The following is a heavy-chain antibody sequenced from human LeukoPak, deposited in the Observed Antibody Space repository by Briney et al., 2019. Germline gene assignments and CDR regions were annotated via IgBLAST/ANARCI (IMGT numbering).Heavy chain of an antibody. CDR1: GYTFTSYD. D-gene: IGHD6-19*01. Sequence: GASVKVSCKAPGYTFTSYDINWVRQATGQGLEWMGWMNPNSGNTGYAQKFQGRVTMTRNTSISTAYMELSSLRSEDTAVYYCARGRGPTGYSSGWERGDYWGQGTLVTVSS. J-gene: IGHJ4*02. CDR2: MNPNSGNT. CDR3: ARGRGPTGYSSGWERGDY. V-gene: IGHV1-8*01.